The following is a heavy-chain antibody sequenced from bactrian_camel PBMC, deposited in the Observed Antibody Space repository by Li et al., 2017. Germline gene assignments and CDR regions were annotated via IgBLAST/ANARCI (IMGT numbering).Heavy chain of an antibody. J-gene: IGHJ6*01. CDR1: GFTFSSYW. CDR3: VTDGDGTMWSWGC. D-gene: IGHD2*01. V-gene: IGHV3S25*01. CDR2: ITSGGTTT. Sequence: QLVESGGDLVQPGGSLRLSCAASGFTFSSYWMYWVRQAPGKGLEWVSRITSGGTTTAYVDSVKGRFTISRDNAKNTVYLQMNSLKPEDTAVYYCVTDGDGTMWSWGCWGQGTQVTVS.